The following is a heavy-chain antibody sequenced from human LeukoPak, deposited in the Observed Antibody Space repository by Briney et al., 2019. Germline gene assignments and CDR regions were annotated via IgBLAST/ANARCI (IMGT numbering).Heavy chain of an antibody. J-gene: IGHJ4*02. CDR2: IRSTANGYAT. Sequence: GGSLRLSCAASGFTFSGSALHWVRQASGKGLEWVGRIRSTANGYATAYAASVKGRFTISRDDSKNTAYLQMDSLKTEDTAVYYCTGNYYGSGSYADFDHWGQGTLVTVSS. D-gene: IGHD3-10*01. V-gene: IGHV3-73*01. CDR1: GFTFSGSA. CDR3: TGNYYGSGSYADFDH.